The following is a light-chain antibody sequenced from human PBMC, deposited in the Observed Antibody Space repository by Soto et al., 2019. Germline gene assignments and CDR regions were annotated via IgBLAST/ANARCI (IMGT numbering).Light chain of an antibody. CDR2: DAS. J-gene: IGKJ4*01. CDR1: QSVSDY. CDR3: QQYKSYPLT. Sequence: TVWTQSPASLSLSPGYRATLSCRAGQSVSDYVAWYQQKPGQSPRLLFFDASSRATGVPARFSAGGSGTDFTLIISSLEPEDFAVYYCQQYKSYPLTFGGGTKVDIK. V-gene: IGKV3-11*01.